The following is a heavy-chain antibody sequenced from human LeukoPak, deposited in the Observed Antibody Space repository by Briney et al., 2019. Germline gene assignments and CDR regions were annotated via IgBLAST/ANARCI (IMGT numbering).Heavy chain of an antibody. CDR3: ARERSSGWLLDSAHTLNWFDP. V-gene: IGHV1-2*02. J-gene: IGHJ5*02. CDR2: INPNSGGT. Sequence: ASVKVSCKASGYTFTGYYMHWVRQAPGQGLEWMGWINPNSGGTNYAQKFQGRVTMTRDTSISTAYMELSRLRSDDTAVYYCARERSSGWLLDSAHTLNWFDPWGQGTLVTVSS. D-gene: IGHD6-19*01. CDR1: GYTFTGYY.